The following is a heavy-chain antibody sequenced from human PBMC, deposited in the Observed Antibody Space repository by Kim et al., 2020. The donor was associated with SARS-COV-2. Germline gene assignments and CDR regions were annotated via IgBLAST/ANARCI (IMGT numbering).Heavy chain of an antibody. CDR2: ITADTGST. D-gene: IGHD2-8*01. CDR3: ATAVSQTYYYGMDV. CDR1: GFTFSNYA. Sequence: GGSLRLSCAASGFTFSNYAMNWVRQAPGKGLEWVSAITADTGSTYYVDSVKGRFTISRDNSKNTLSLQMSSLRAEDTAVYYCATAVSQTYYYGMDVWGQGTTVTVSS. J-gene: IGHJ6*02. V-gene: IGHV3-23*01.